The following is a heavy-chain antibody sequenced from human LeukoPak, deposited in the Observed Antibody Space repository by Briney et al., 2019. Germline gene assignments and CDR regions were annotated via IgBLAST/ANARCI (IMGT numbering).Heavy chain of an antibody. CDR1: GFTFSSYG. CDR3: AKAPRGFLEWVPHDY. D-gene: IGHD3-3*01. V-gene: IGHV3-30*02. Sequence: GGSLRLSCAASGFTFSSYGMHWVRQAPGKGLEWVAFIRYDGSNKYYADSVEGRFTISRDNSKNTLYLQMNSLRAEDTAVYYCAKAPRGFLEWVPHDYWGQGTLVTVSS. J-gene: IGHJ4*02. CDR2: IRYDGSNK.